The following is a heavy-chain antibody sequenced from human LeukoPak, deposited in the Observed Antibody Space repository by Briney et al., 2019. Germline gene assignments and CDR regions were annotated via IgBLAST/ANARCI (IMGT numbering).Heavy chain of an antibody. V-gene: IGHV3-23*01. D-gene: IGHD4-17*01. Sequence: GGSLRLSCAASGFTFSIYAMTWVRQAPGKGLEWVSVINGGGGTTYYGDSVKGRFTISRDNSKNTLFLQMNSLRVEDTATYYCVKGATVTTRPNFDYWGQGTVVTVSS. J-gene: IGHJ4*02. CDR3: VKGATVTTRPNFDY. CDR1: GFTFSIYA. CDR2: INGGGGTT.